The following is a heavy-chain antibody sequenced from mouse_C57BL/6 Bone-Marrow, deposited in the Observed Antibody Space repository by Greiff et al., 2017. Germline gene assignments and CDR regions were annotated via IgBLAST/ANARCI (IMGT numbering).Heavy chain of an antibody. CDR1: GFSLTSYG. CDR3: ARNGGWLPLYAMDY. V-gene: IGHV2-2*01. Sequence: VKLQESGPGLVQPSQSLSITCTVSGFSLTSYGVHWVRQSPGKGLEWLGVIWSGGSTDYNAAFISRLSISKDNSKSQVFFKMNSLQADDTAIYYCARNGGWLPLYAMDYWGQGTSVTVSS. D-gene: IGHD2-3*01. J-gene: IGHJ4*01. CDR2: IWSGGST.